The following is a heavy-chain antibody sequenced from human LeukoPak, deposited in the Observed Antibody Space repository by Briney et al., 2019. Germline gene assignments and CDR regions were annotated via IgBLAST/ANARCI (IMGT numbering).Heavy chain of an antibody. J-gene: IGHJ5*02. Sequence: ASVKVSRKASGYTFTRYYMHWVRQAPGQGLEWMGIINPSGGSTSYAQKLQGRVTMTRDTSTSTVYVELSSLRSEDTAVYYCARDGDYYDSSGSSPGWFDPWGQGTLVTVSS. CDR1: GYTFTRYY. D-gene: IGHD3-22*01. CDR3: ARDGDYYDSSGSSPGWFDP. CDR2: INPSGGST. V-gene: IGHV1-46*01.